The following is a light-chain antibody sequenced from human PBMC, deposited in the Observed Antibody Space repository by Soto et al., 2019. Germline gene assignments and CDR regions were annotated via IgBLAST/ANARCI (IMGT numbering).Light chain of an antibody. V-gene: IGKV3-11*01. CDR2: DAS. Sequence: EIVLTQSPGTRSWSPGERATLSCRASQSVSSYLAWYQQKPGQAPRLLIYDASNRATGIPARFSGSGSGTDFTLTISSLEPEDFAVYYCQQRSNWPLTFGGGTKVDIK. CDR3: QQRSNWPLT. CDR1: QSVSSY. J-gene: IGKJ4*01.